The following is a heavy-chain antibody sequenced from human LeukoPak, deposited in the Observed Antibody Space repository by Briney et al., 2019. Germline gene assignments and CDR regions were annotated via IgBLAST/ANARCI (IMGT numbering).Heavy chain of an antibody. Sequence: ASVKVSCKASGYTFSGYYMHWVRQATGQGLEWMGWMNPNSGNTGYAQKFQGRVTMTRNTSISTAYMELSSLRSEDTAVYYCARGSSSSWYEVHYYYGMDVWGQGTTVTVSS. D-gene: IGHD6-13*01. CDR1: GYTFSGYY. J-gene: IGHJ6*02. CDR2: MNPNSGNT. V-gene: IGHV1-8*02. CDR3: ARGSSSSWYEVHYYYGMDV.